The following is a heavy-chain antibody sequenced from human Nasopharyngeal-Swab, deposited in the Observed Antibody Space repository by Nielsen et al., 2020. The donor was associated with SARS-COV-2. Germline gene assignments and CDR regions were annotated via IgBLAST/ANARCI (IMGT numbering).Heavy chain of an antibody. V-gene: IGHV3-53*01. D-gene: IGHD6-19*01. CDR1: GFTFSSYA. CDR2: IYSGGST. CDR3: ARDLYRQQWPLYNYYGMDV. J-gene: IGHJ6*02. Sequence: GALKISCAASGFTFSSYAMSWVRQAPGKGLEWVSVIYSGGSTYYADSVKGRFTISRDNSKNTLYLQMNSLRAEDTAVYYCARDLYRQQWPLYNYYGMDVWGQGTTVTVSS.